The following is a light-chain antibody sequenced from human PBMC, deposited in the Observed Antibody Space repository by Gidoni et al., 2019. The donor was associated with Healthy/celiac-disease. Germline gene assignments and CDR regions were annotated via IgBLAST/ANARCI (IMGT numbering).Light chain of an antibody. V-gene: IGLV2-8*01. Sequence: QSALTQPPSASGSTGQSVTISCTGTSSDVGGYNYFSWYQQHPGTAPKLMIYEVSKRPSGVPDRFSGSKSGNTASLTVSGLQAEDEADYYCSSYAGSSYVFGTGTKVTVL. CDR2: EVS. CDR1: SSDVGGYNY. J-gene: IGLJ1*01. CDR3: SSYAGSSYV.